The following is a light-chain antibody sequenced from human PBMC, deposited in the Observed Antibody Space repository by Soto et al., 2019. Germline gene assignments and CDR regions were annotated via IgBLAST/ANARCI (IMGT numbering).Light chain of an antibody. CDR2: DVS. Sequence: QSALTQPASVSGSPGQSITISCTGTSSDVGTYNYVSWYQHRPGKAPKLMIYDVSYRPSGVSNRFSGSKSANTVSLTISGLQAEDEADYYCSSYTTSNTQVFGGGTKLTVL. J-gene: IGLJ3*02. CDR1: SSDVGTYNY. CDR3: SSYTTSNTQV. V-gene: IGLV2-14*01.